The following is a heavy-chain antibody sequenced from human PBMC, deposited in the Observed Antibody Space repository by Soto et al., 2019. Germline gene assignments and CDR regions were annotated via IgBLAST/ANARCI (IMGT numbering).Heavy chain of an antibody. V-gene: IGHV4-30-2*06. Sequence: SETLSLTCTVSGASIIYGGFSWSWIRQSPGKGLEWIGYISHLESTYFHPSFKSRLTMSIDRTRNQFSLKLSSVTAADMAVYYCARGGGYDSFDYWGQGVLV. D-gene: IGHD5-12*01. CDR2: ISHLEST. CDR3: ARGGGYDSFDY. CDR1: GASIIYGGFS. J-gene: IGHJ4*02.